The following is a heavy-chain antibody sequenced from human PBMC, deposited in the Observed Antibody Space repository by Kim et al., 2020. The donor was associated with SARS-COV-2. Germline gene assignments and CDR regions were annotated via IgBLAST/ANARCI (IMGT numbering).Heavy chain of an antibody. CDR2: INPSGGST. J-gene: IGHJ6*02. V-gene: IGHV1-46*01. Sequence: ASVKVSCKASGYTFTSYYMHWVRQAPGQGLEWMGIINPSGGSTSYAQKFQGRVTMTRDTSTSTVYMELSSLRSEDTAVYYCARAPALDGGSGSYLYYYGMDVWGQGTTVTVSS. D-gene: IGHD3-10*01. CDR3: ARAPALDGGSGSYLYYYGMDV. CDR1: GYTFTSYY.